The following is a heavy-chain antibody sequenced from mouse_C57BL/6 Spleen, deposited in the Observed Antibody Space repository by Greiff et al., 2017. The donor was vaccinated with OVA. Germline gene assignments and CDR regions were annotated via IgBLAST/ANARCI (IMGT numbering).Heavy chain of an antibody. Sequence: VKVVESGPGLVAPSQSLSITCTVSGFSLTSYGVHWVRQPPGKGLEWLVVIWSDGSTTYNSALKSRLSISKDNSKSQVFLKMNSLQTDDTAMYYCARHDYSNYGYAMDYWGQGTSVTVSS. D-gene: IGHD2-5*01. CDR2: IWSDGST. J-gene: IGHJ4*01. CDR1: GFSLTSYG. CDR3: ARHDYSNYGYAMDY. V-gene: IGHV2-6-1*01.